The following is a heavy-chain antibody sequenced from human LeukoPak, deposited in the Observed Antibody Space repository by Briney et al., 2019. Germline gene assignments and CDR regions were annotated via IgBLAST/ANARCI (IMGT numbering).Heavy chain of an antibody. CDR2: IIPIFGTA. CDR3: ARGGPYGGYFDY. D-gene: IGHD4/OR15-4a*01. V-gene: IGHV1-69*13. CDR1: GYTFTSYD. Sequence: ASVKVSCKASGYTFTSYDFNWLRQAPRQGLEWMGGIIPIFGTANYAQKFQGRVTITADESTSTAYMELSSLRSEDTAVYYCARGGPYGGYFDYWGQGTLVTVSS. J-gene: IGHJ4*02.